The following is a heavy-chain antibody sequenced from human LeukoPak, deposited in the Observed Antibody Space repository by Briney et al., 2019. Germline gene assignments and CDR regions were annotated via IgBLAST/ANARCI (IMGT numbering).Heavy chain of an antibody. Sequence: GGSLRLSCSASGFTFSSYAMHWVRQAPGKGLEYVSAISSNGGSTYYADSVKGRFTISRDNSKKTLYIQMSSLTAEDTAVYYCVKVRGSSGRYYFDYWGQGTLLTVSS. D-gene: IGHD6-19*01. V-gene: IGHV3-64D*06. CDR1: GFTFSSYA. CDR3: VKVRGSSGRYYFDY. J-gene: IGHJ4*02. CDR2: ISSNGGST.